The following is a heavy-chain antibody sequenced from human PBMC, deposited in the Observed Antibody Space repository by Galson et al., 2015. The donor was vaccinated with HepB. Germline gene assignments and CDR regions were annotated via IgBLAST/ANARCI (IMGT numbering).Heavy chain of an antibody. J-gene: IGHJ4*02. CDR2: IWYDGSNK. CDR3: ARDRYYYDSSGFFAY. CDR1: GFTFSSYG. V-gene: IGHV3-33*01. Sequence: SLRLSCAASGFTFSSYGMHWVRQAPGKGLEWVAVIWYDGSNKYYADSVKGRFTISRDNSKDTLYLQMNSLRAEDTAVHYCARDRYYYDSSGFFAYWGQGTLVTVSS. D-gene: IGHD3-22*01.